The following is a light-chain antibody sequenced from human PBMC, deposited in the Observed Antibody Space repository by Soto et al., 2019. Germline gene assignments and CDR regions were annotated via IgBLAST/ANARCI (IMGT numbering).Light chain of an antibody. V-gene: IGLV1-40*01. CDR1: SSNIGSFYD. Sequence: QSVLTQPPSVSGAPGQRVTIPCTGSSSNIGSFYDVHWYQQLPETVPKLLIYGDNNRPSGVPDRFSGSKSGTAASLAITGLQPEDEADYYCQSYDNSLSHVVFGGGTKVTVL. CDR2: GDN. J-gene: IGLJ2*01. CDR3: QSYDNSLSHVV.